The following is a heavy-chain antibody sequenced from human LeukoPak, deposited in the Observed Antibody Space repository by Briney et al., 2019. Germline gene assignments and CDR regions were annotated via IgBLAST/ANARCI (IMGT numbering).Heavy chain of an antibody. Sequence: SQTLSLTCAISGDSVSSNSAAWNWIRQSPSRGLEWLGRTYYRSKWYNDYAVSVKSRITINPDTSKNQFSLQLNSVTPEDTAVYYCARSYRSSGWYYYYYYYGMDVWGQGTTVTGSS. CDR2: TYYRSKWYN. V-gene: IGHV6-1*01. CDR3: ARSYRSSGWYYYYYYYGMDV. D-gene: IGHD6-19*01. CDR1: GDSVSSNSAA. J-gene: IGHJ6*02.